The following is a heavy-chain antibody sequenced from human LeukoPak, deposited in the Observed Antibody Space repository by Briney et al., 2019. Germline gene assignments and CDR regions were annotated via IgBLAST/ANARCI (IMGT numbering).Heavy chain of an antibody. J-gene: IGHJ4*02. CDR3: VRGGQSTSCFDY. CDR1: GFIFSSYT. CDR2: ITGSGGGT. Sequence: GGSLRLSCAASGFIFSSYTMQWVRQAPGKELECISAITGSGGGTYYADSVKGRFTISRDNSRNTLFLQMDSLRAEDMAVYYCVRGGQSTSCFDYWGQGILVTVSS. V-gene: IGHV3-64*02. D-gene: IGHD6-13*01.